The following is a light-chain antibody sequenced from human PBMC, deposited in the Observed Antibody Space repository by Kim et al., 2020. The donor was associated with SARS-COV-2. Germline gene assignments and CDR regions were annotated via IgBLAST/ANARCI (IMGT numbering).Light chain of an antibody. V-gene: IGLV3-19*01. CDR2: GDN. CDR1: SLRNHY. J-gene: IGLJ2*01. Sequence: SSELTQDPAVSVALGQTVTITCRGDSLRNHYPGWYQQKPGQAPLLVLYGDNHRPSGIPDRFSGFRSGTTASLTITGAQAEDEAVYSCNSRDRSGSVLHVVFGGGTQLTVL. CDR3: NSRDRSGSVLHVV.